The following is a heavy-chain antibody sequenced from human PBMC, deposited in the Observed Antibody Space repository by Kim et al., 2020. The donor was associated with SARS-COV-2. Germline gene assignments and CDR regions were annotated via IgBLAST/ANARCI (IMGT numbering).Heavy chain of an antibody. J-gene: IGHJ3*02. CDR3: AREKMLGYCSSTSCYERRDAFDI. D-gene: IGHD2-2*01. V-gene: IGHV3-7*01. CDR2: IKQDGSEK. CDR1: GFTFSSYW. Sequence: GGSLRLSCAASGFTFSSYWMSWVRQAPGKGLEWVANIKQDGSEKYYVDSVKGRFTISRDNAKNSLYLQMNSLRAEDTAVYYCAREKMLGYCSSTSCYERRDAFDIWGQGTMVTVSS.